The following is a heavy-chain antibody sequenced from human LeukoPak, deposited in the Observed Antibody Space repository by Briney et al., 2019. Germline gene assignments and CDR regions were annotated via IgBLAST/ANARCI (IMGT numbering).Heavy chain of an antibody. CDR2: INSDGGST. D-gene: IGHD1-26*01. CDR1: RLTFGNYW. CDR3: ARGRASGSYYYDY. J-gene: IGHJ4*02. Sequence: GGSLRLSCAASRLTFGNYWMHWVRQAPGKGLVWVSRINSDGGSTNYADSVKGRFTISRDNAKSTLYLQMNSLRAEDTAVYYCARGRASGSYYYDYWGQGTLVTVSS. V-gene: IGHV3-74*01.